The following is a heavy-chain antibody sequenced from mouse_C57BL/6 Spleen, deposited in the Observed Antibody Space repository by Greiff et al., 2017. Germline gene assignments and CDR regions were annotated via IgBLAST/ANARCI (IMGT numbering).Heavy chain of an antibody. CDR2: IYPGSGNT. V-gene: IGHV1-66*01. D-gene: IGHD1-1*01. CDR1: GYSFTGYY. CDR3: AITTVVAYYFDY. Sequence: VQLQQSGPELVKPGASVKISCKASGYSFTGYYIHWVKQRPGQGLEWIGWIYPGSGNTKYNEKFKGKATLTSDTTSSTAYMQLSSLTSEDSAVYYCAITTVVAYYFDYWGQGTTLTVSS. J-gene: IGHJ2*01.